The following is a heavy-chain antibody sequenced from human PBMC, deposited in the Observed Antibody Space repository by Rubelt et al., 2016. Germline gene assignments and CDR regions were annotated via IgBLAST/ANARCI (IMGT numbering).Heavy chain of an antibody. D-gene: IGHD2-21*02. J-gene: IGHJ5*02. CDR1: GYNFTDYH. CDR2: INPNSGGT. V-gene: IGHV1-2*06. CDR3: ARVPYCGVDCPNWFDP. Sequence: QVQLVQSGAEVKKPGASVKLSCKASGYNFTDYHIHWVRQAPGQGLEWMGRINPNSGGTNYAQKFQGRVTMTRDTSNSTGYMDLSRLGSDDTAGYYCARVPYCGVDCPNWFDPWGQGTLVTVSS.